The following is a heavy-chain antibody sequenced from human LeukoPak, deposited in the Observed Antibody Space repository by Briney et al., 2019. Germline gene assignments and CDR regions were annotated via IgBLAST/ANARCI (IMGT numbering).Heavy chain of an antibody. V-gene: IGHV3-23*01. J-gene: IGHJ4*02. CDR3: AKGQVITSNLDS. CDR2: ISGGVGTI. CDR1: GFSVNTYA. D-gene: IGHD2/OR15-2a*01. Sequence: PGGSLRLSCAASGFSVNTYAMFWIRQAPGKGLEWVSGISGGVGTIYYADSVNGRFTISRDSSKNTLYLQMNSLRAEDTAVYYCAKGQVITSNLDSWGQGTLVTVSS.